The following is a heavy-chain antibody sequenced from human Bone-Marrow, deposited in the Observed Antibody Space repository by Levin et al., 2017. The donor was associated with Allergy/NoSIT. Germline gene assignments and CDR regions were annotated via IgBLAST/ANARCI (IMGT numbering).Heavy chain of an antibody. CDR1: GFTFSDYY. CDR3: ARIPKEENNDALTGFYLFDF. CDR2: ISGGAGAT. J-gene: IGHJ4*02. V-gene: IGHV3-11*01. Sequence: PGGSLRLSCAASGFTFSDYYMSWIRQAPGKGLEWVSYISGGAGATYYADSVKGRFTISRDNSNNSLFLQMNGLRAEDTATYYCARIPKEENNDALTGFYLFDFWGQGTLVTVSS. D-gene: IGHD3-9*01.